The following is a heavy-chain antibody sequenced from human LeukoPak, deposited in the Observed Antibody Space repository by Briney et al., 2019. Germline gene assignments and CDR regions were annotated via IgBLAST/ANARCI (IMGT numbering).Heavy chain of an antibody. V-gene: IGHV1-2*02. J-gene: IGHJ3*02. Sequence: APVKVSCKASGYTFTGYYMHWVRQAPGQGLEWMGWINPNSGGTNYAQKFQGRVTMTRDTSISTAYMELSRLRSGDTAVYYCASTVDSMIAGGAFDIWGQGTMVTVSS. CDR2: INPNSGGT. D-gene: IGHD3-22*01. CDR1: GYTFTGYY. CDR3: ASTVDSMIAGGAFDI.